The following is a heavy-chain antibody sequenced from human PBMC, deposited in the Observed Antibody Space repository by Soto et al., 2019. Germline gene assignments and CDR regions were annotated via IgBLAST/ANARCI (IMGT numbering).Heavy chain of an antibody. J-gene: IGHJ5*02. D-gene: IGHD2-2*01. CDR2: IYYTGKT. CDR3: GRDITSNANCIDP. V-gene: IGHV4-30-4*01. Sequence: SETLSLTCSVSGDYIHVGGYYWTWIRQRPGKGLEWMGYIYYTGKTYYNPPLESRLTMSVDRSKNQFSLRLTSVTAADTAVYFCGRDITSNANCIDPWGQGTLVTVSS. CDR1: GDYIHVGGYY.